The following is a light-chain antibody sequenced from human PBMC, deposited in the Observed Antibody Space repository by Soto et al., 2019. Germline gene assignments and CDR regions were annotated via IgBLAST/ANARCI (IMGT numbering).Light chain of an antibody. V-gene: IGKV3-20*01. Sequence: ESVFTQSPGTLSLSPGERASLSCRASQSVSSSYLAWYQQKPGQAPRLLIYGASSRATGIPDRFSGGGSGTDFTLTISRLEPEDFAVYYCQQYGRSPFTFGPGTKVDIK. J-gene: IGKJ3*01. CDR1: QSVSSSY. CDR2: GAS. CDR3: QQYGRSPFT.